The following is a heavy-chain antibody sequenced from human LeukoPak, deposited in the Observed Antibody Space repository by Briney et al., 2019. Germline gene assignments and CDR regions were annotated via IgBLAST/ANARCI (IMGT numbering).Heavy chain of an antibody. J-gene: IGHJ4*02. CDR2: ISDSGGRT. Sequence: GGPLRLSCAVSGITLSNYGMSWVRQAPGKGLEWVAGISDSGGRTSYADSVKGRFTISRDNPKNTLNLQLNSLRAEDTAVYFCAKRGVVIRVILVGFHKEAYYFDSWGQGALVTVSS. CDR1: GITLSNYG. CDR3: AKRGVVIRVILVGFHKEAYYFDS. V-gene: IGHV3-23*01. D-gene: IGHD3-22*01.